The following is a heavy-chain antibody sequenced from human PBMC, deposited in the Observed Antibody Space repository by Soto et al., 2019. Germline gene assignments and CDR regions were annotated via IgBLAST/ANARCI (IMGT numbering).Heavy chain of an antibody. J-gene: IGHJ4*02. Sequence: PGGSLSLSCAASGFTFSNYGMNWVRQAPGKRLAWVSYISSSIATIQYADSVKGRFTISRDNAKNSLYLQMNSLRDEDTAVYYCARGGAARPDYWGQGTLVTVSS. CDR1: GFTFSNYG. CDR2: ISSSIATI. CDR3: ARGGAARPDY. V-gene: IGHV3-48*02. D-gene: IGHD6-6*01.